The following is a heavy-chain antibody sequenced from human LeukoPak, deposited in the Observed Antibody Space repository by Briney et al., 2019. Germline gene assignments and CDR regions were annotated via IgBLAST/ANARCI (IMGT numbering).Heavy chain of an antibody. D-gene: IGHD3-9*01. J-gene: IGHJ4*02. V-gene: IGHV3-23*01. CDR3: ANLLRYFDWLLF. CDR1: GFTFSSYG. CDR2: ISGSGGST. Sequence: PGGSLRLSCAASGFTFSSYGMSWVRQAPGKGLEWVSAISGSGGSTYYADSVKGRFTISRDNSKNTLYLQMNSLRAEDTAVYYCANLLRYFDWLLFWGQGTLVTVSS.